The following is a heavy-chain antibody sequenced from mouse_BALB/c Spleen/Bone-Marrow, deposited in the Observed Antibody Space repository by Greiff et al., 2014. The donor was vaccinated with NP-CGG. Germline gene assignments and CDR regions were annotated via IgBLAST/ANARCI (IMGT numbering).Heavy chain of an antibody. Sequence: QVQLQQSGAGLVKPGASVKLSRKASGYTFTEYIIHWVKQRSGQGLEWIGWFYPGSGSIKYNEKFKDKATLTADKSSSTVYMELSRLTSEDSAVYSCARHESYGNYLYFDVWGAGTTVTVSS. CDR3: ARHESYGNYLYFDV. J-gene: IGHJ1*01. CDR2: FYPGSGSI. V-gene: IGHV1-62-2*01. D-gene: IGHD2-10*02. CDR1: GYTFTEYI.